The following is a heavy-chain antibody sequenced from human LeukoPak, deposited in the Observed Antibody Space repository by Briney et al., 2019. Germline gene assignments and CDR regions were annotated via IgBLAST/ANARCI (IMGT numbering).Heavy chain of an antibody. CDR1: GFTFSSYA. J-gene: IGHJ6*03. V-gene: IGHV3-30*04. CDR2: ISYDGSNK. CDR3: AREPSRYSYGFGYYYYYMDV. Sequence: PGGSLRLSCAASGFTFSSYAMHWVRQAPGKGLEWVAVISYDGSNKYYADSVKGRFTISRDNSKSTLYLQMNSLRAEDTAVYYCAREPSRYSYGFGYYYYYMDVWGKGTTVTVSS. D-gene: IGHD5-18*01.